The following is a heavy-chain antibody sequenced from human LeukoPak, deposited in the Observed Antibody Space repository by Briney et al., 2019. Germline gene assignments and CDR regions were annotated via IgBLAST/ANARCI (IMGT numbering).Heavy chain of an antibody. Sequence: SETLSLTCTVSGGSISSSDYYWGWIRQPPGKGLEGIGSIYYGGSTYYNPSLKSRVTISVDTSMNQFSLKLSVVTTADTAVYYCARALGYCSGGSCTRGYNWFDPWGQGTLVTVPS. D-gene: IGHD2-15*01. CDR2: IYYGGST. J-gene: IGHJ5*02. V-gene: IGHV4-39*01. CDR1: GGSISSSDYY. CDR3: ARALGYCSGGSCTRGYNWFDP.